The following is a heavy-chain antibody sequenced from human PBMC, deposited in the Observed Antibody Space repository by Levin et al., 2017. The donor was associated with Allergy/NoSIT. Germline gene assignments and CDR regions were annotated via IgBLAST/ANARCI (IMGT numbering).Heavy chain of an antibody. CDR1: GGSISSYY. J-gene: IGHJ3*02. CDR3: ARAAKYYDFWSGYSPPDAFDI. CDR2: IYYSGST. D-gene: IGHD3-3*01. Sequence: SETLSLTCTVSGGSISSYYWSWIRQPPGKGLEWIGYIYYSGSTNYNPSLKSRVTISVDTSKNQFSLKLSSVTAADTAVYYCARAAKYYDFWSGYSPPDAFDIWGQGTMVTVSS. V-gene: IGHV4-59*01.